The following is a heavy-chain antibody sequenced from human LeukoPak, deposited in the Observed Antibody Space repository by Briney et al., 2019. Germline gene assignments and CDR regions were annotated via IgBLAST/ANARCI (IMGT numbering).Heavy chain of an antibody. D-gene: IGHD1-26*01. J-gene: IGHJ4*02. V-gene: IGHV4-61*02. CDR3: ATEYSGRNFDY. Sequence: SQTLSLTCTVSGVSISRGSHYWSWIRQPAGGGLEWIGRINASGTTKYNPSLESRVTISVYTSENQFSLKLSSVTAADTAVYYCATEYSGRNFDYWGQGTLVTVSS. CDR2: INASGTT. CDR1: GVSISRGSHY.